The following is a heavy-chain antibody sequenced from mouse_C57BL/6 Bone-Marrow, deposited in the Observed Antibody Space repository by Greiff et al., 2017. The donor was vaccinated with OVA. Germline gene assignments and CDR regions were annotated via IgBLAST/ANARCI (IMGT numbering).Heavy chain of an antibody. CDR1: GYTFTSYW. D-gene: IGHD1-1*01. J-gene: IGHJ1*03. CDR3: ASYYGSSHWYFDV. Sequence: VQLQQSGAELVKPGASVKLSCKASGYTFTSYWMHWVKQRPGRGLEWIGRIDPNSGGTKYNEKFKSKATLTVDKPSSTAYMQLSSLTSEDSAVYYCASYYGSSHWYFDVWGTGTTVTVSS. V-gene: IGHV1-72*01. CDR2: IDPNSGGT.